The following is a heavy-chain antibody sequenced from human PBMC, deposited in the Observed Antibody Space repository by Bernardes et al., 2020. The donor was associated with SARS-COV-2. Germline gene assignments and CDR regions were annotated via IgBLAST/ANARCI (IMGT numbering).Heavy chain of an antibody. CDR3: ARKIVVAADVWFFDS. V-gene: IGHV1-2*02. Sequence: ASVKVSCMTSGYTFTDHYMHWVRQAPGQGLEWMGWIYPNSGATNSAQKFQGRVTLTTDTSISTAYMELSRLRSDDTAVYYCARKIVVAADVWFFDSWGQGTLVTVSS. D-gene: IGHD2-15*01. J-gene: IGHJ4*02. CDR2: IYPNSGAT. CDR1: GYTFTDHY.